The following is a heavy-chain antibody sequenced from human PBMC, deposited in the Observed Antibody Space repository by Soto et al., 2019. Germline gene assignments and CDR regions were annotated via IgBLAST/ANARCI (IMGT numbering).Heavy chain of an antibody. J-gene: IGHJ4*02. CDR3: ARHTLGGYSSSLFDY. CDR2: IYYSGST. CDR1: GGSISSSSYY. D-gene: IGHD6-6*01. Sequence: SETLSLTCTVSGGSISSSSYYWGWIRQPPGKGLEWIGSIYYSGSTYYNPSLKSRVTISVDTSKNQFSLKLSSVTAADTAVYYCARHTLGGYSSSLFDYWGQGTLVTVSS. V-gene: IGHV4-39*01.